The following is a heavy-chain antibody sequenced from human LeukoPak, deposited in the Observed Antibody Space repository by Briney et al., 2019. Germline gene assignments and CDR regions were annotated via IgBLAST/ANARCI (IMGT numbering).Heavy chain of an antibody. CDR2: ISAYNGNT. V-gene: IGHV1-18*01. CDR1: GYTFTSYG. Sequence: ASVKVSCNASGYTFTSYGISWVRQAPGQGLEWMGWISAYNGNTNYAQKLQGRVTMTTDTSTSTAYMELRSLRSDDTAVYYCARRIAAAGTRNWFDPWGQGTLVTVSS. CDR3: ARRIAAAGTRNWFDP. D-gene: IGHD6-13*01. J-gene: IGHJ5*02.